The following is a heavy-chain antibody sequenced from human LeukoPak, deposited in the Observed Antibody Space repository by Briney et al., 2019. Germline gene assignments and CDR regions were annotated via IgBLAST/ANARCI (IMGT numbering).Heavy chain of an antibody. V-gene: IGHV1-2*02. CDR3: ARGQQWLEAFDY. D-gene: IGHD6-19*01. Sequence: ASVKVSCKASGYTFTGYYIHGVRQAPGQGLEWMGWINPNSGVTHYPQKFQGRVTMTRDTSIRTAYMEVSSLRSDDTAVYYCARGQQWLEAFDYWGLGTLVTVSS. CDR1: GYTFTGYY. CDR2: INPNSGVT. J-gene: IGHJ4*02.